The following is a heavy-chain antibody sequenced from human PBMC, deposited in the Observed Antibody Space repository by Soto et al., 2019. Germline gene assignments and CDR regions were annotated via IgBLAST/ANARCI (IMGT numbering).Heavy chain of an antibody. Sequence: GGSLRLSCEASRLSVSNYWMTWVRQAPGKGLEWVANMNQDGSEEHYVDFVKGRFTISRDNAKKSLYLQMNSLRAEDTAGYYCARENPECDGSRCYPPYFDFWGQGALVTVSS. D-gene: IGHD2-15*01. J-gene: IGHJ4*02. CDR2: MNQDGSEE. CDR3: ARENPECDGSRCYPPYFDF. CDR1: RLSVSNYW. V-gene: IGHV3-7*01.